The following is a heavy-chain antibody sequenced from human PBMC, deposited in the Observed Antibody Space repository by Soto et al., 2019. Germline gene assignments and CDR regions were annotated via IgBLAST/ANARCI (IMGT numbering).Heavy chain of an antibody. CDR1: GGTFSSYA. CDR3: GSGGQAGYVFAY. Sequence: QVQLVQSGAEVKKPGSSVKVSCKASGGTFSSYAISWVRQAPGQGLEWMGGIIPIFGTANYAQKFQGSDTNTADEYTSTGYMELSSLRSEEKAVYYCGSGGQAGYVFAYWGQGSMVSVSS. J-gene: IGHJ4*02. D-gene: IGHD2-15*01. CDR2: IIPIFGTA. V-gene: IGHV1-69*01.